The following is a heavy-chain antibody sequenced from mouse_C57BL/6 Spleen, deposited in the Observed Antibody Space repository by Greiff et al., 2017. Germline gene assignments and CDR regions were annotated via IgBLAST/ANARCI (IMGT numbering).Heavy chain of an antibody. CDR2: IYPGDGAT. D-gene: IGHD4-1*02. V-gene: IGHV1-82*01. CDR1: GFAFSSSW. CDR3: ARRRANWDDFDY. J-gene: IGHJ2*01. Sequence: QVQLLQSGPELVQPGASVKLSCKASGFAFSSSWMNWVKQRPGKGLEWIGRIYPGDGATNYNGKFTGKATLTADKSSSTAYMQLNSLTSEDSAVYFCARRRANWDDFDYWGQGTTRTVSS.